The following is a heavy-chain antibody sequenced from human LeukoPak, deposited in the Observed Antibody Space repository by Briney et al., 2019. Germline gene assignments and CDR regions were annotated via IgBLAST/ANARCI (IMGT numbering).Heavy chain of an antibody. V-gene: IGHV4-59*01. CDR1: GGSISSYY. D-gene: IGHD4-17*01. Sequence: SETLSLTCTVSGGSISSYYWSWIRQPPGKGLEWIGYIYYSGSTNYNPSLKSRVTISVDTSKNQFSLKLSSVTAADTAVYYCARSGTTVTTWYYYYYGMDVWGQGTTVTVSS. J-gene: IGHJ6*02. CDR3: ARSGTTVTTWYYYYYGMDV. CDR2: IYYSGST.